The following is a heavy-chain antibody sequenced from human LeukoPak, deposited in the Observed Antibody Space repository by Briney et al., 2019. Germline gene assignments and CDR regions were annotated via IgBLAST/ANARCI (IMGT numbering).Heavy chain of an antibody. D-gene: IGHD6-13*01. V-gene: IGHV3-30*18. Sequence: SLRLSCAASGFTFTSYGMTWVRQAPGKGLEWVAVISDDGRDKHHADSVKGRFTISRDNSKNTLHLQMNSLRAEDTAVYYCAKDSALSAASYYFDYWGQGTLVTVSS. CDR3: AKDSALSAASYYFDY. J-gene: IGHJ4*02. CDR1: GFTFTSYG. CDR2: ISDDGRDK.